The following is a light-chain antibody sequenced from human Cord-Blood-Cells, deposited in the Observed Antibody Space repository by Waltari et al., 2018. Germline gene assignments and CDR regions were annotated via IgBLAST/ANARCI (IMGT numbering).Light chain of an antibody. J-gene: IGLJ2*01. V-gene: IGLV2-14*01. CDR3: SSYTSSSTLV. CDR1: SSYVGGYNY. Sequence: QSALTQPDSVSGSPGQSITISCTGTSSYVGGYNYVSWYQQHPSKAPKLMIYDVSKRPSGVSNRFSGSKSGNTASLNISGLQAEDEADYYCSSYTSSSTLVFGGGTKLTVL. CDR2: DVS.